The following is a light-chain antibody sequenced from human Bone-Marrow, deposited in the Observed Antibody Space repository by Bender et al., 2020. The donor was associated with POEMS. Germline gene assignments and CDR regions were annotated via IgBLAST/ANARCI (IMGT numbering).Light chain of an antibody. CDR3: CLYAGSSTLV. Sequence: QSALTQPASVSGSPGQSIAISCTGSSSDVGHYGYVSWYQQHPGKAPKLMIYEVNKRPSGVSNRFSGSKSGNTASLTISGLQAEDEADYYCCLYAGSSTLVFGGGTKLTVL. J-gene: IGLJ2*01. V-gene: IGLV2-23*02. CDR1: SSDVGHYGY. CDR2: EVN.